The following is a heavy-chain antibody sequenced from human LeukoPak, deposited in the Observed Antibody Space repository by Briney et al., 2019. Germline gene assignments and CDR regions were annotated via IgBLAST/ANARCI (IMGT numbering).Heavy chain of an antibody. CDR2: IDPDASAS. D-gene: IGHD4-23*01. J-gene: IGHJ3*01. CDR3: AGVRAGGNRAFDV. CDR1: GFTFSSYW. Sequence: GGSLRLSCAASGFTFSSYWMHWVRQVPGEGLVWVSRIDPDASASTYADSVKGRFTISRDNAKNTLWLQMNSLRADDTAVYYCAGVRAGGNRAFDVWDQGTVVAVSS. V-gene: IGHV3-74*01.